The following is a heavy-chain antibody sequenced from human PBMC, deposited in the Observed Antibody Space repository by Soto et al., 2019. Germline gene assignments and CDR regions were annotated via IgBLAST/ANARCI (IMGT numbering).Heavy chain of an antibody. CDR2: IKQDGSEK. D-gene: IGHD6-13*01. V-gene: IGHV3-7*01. Sequence: EVQLVESGGGLVQPGGSLRLSCAASGFTFSSYWMSWVRQAPGKGLEWVANIKQDGSEKYYVDSVKGRFTISRDNAKNSLYLQMTSLRAEDTAVYYCARDYSSWYGSEISFDYWGQGTLVTVSS. CDR3: ARDYSSWYGSEISFDY. J-gene: IGHJ4*02. CDR1: GFTFSSYW.